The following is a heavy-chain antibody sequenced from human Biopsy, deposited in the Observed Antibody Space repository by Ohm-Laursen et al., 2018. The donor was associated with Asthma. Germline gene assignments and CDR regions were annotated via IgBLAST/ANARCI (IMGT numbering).Heavy chain of an antibody. J-gene: IGHJ1*01. CDR1: GFTFGDYW. V-gene: IGHV3-7*01. Sequence: SLRLSCAASGFTFGDYWMSWVRQVPGKGLEWVANIKHDGTEKNHVDSLKGRFTISRDNAKNSLYLQITSLRAEDTAVYYCARTFHFWSPYHAEHYQLWGQGTLVTVPS. D-gene: IGHD3-3*02. CDR2: IKHDGTEK. CDR3: ARTFHFWSPYHAEHYQL.